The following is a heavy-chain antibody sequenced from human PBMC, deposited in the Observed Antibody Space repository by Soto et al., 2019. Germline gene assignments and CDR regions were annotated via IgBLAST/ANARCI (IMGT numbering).Heavy chain of an antibody. V-gene: IGHV3-23*01. J-gene: IGHJ4*02. Sequence: PVGSLRVSCAASGFTFSSYAMSWVRQAPGKGLEWVSAISGSGGSTYYADSVKGRFTISRDNSKNTLYLQMNSLRAEDTAVYYCAKVMSGSLGELVYWGQGTLVTVSS. D-gene: IGHD3-10*01. CDR1: GFTFSSYA. CDR2: ISGSGGST. CDR3: AKVMSGSLGELVY.